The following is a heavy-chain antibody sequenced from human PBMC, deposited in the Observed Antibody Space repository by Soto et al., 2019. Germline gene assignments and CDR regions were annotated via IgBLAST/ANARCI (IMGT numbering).Heavy chain of an antibody. CDR2: IYPGDSDT. CDR3: ARGLTSISTPYYFDY. CDR1: GYTFTNYW. Sequence: PGESLKISCTCSGYTFTNYWVGWVRQMPGKGLEYMGIIYPGDSDTRYSPSFQGQVTISADTSITTAYLQWRSLKASDTAMYYCARGLTSISTPYYFDYWGHGTQVTVSS. V-gene: IGHV5-51*01. J-gene: IGHJ4*01. D-gene: IGHD2-21*02.